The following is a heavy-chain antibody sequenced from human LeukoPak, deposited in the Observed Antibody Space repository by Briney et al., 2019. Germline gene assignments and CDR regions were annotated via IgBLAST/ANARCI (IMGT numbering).Heavy chain of an antibody. V-gene: IGHV3-48*03. CDR3: ARAYCSSITCFE. J-gene: IGHJ4*02. Sequence: GGSRRLSVPAPGFIVGSYGMTGFRQAPGKGLGWFSSISTSYSGIYYAASVKGRFTISRDNAKNSLYLQMDSLGADDTAVYYCARAYCSSITCFEWGQGTLVTVSS. D-gene: IGHD2-2*01. CDR1: GFIVGSYG. CDR2: ISTSYSGI.